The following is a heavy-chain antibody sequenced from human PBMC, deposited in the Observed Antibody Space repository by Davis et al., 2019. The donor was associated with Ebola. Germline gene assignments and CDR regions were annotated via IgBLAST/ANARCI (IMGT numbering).Heavy chain of an antibody. V-gene: IGHV1-18*01. J-gene: IGHJ4*02. CDR3: ARVEGVGGVDY. D-gene: IGHD1-26*01. Sequence: ASVKVSCKASGYTFSSYGVTWVRQAPGQGLEWMGWISDNNGNKDYAQKFQGRVIMTADTSTSTVQMELRSLRSDDTAVYYCARVEGVGGVDYWGQGTLVTVSS. CDR2: ISDNNGNK. CDR1: GYTFSSYG.